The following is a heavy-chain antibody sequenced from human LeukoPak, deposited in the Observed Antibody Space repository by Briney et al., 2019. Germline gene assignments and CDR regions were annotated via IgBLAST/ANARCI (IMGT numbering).Heavy chain of an antibody. V-gene: IGHV4-39*01. CDR1: GGSISSSSAY. D-gene: IGHD5-18*01. CDR3: VSPRGFSYGYFDY. CDR2: IYYSKNT. J-gene: IGHJ4*02. Sequence: PSETLSLTCTVSGGSISSSSAYWGWIRQPPGKGLERIGSIYYSKNTYYNPSLKSRVTISADTSKNQFSLTLGSVSATDTAVHYCVSPRGFSYGYFDYWGQGTLVTVSS.